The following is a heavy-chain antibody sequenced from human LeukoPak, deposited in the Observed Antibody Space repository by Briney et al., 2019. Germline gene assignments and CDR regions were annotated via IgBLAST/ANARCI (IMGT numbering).Heavy chain of an antibody. CDR2: FDPEDGET. V-gene: IGHV1-24*01. J-gene: IGHJ4*02. D-gene: IGHD3-10*01. CDR3: ATMYMNNYYGSGKPLFIDY. CDR1: GYTLTELS. Sequence: ASVNVSCTVSGYTLTELSMHWVRQAPGKGLEWMGGFDPEDGETIYAQKFQGRVTMTEDTSTDTAYMELSSLRSEDTAVYYCATMYMNNYYGSGKPLFIDYWGQGTLVTVSS.